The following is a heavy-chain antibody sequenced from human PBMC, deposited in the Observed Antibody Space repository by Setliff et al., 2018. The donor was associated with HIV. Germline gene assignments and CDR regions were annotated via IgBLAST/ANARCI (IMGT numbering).Heavy chain of an antibody. D-gene: IGHD3-10*01. V-gene: IGHV4-30-4*08. CDR2: IYYIGST. J-gene: IGHJ5*02. Sequence: SETLSLTCTVYGASVFNGDYYWSWIRQTPGKGLEWIGYIYYIGSTYYNSSLKSRLTISGDTSKNQFSLKLSSVTAADTAVYYCARHGLLWFGAGYNWFDPWGQGTLVTVSS. CDR1: GASVFNGDYY. CDR3: ARHGLLWFGAGYNWFDP.